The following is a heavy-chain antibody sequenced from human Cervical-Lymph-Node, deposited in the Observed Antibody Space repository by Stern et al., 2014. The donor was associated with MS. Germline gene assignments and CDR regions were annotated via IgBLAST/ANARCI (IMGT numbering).Heavy chain of an antibody. CDR1: GYTLRRYR. Sequence: QLVQSGAEVKKPGASVKVSCKASGYTLRRYRMNWARQAPGQGLEWMGIINPSGGYTTYAQKFQGRVIMTSDTSTSTVYMELSGLRFDDTAIYYCARSYDSSGELDYWGQGTLVTVSS. CDR3: ARSYDSSGELDY. D-gene: IGHD3-22*01. V-gene: IGHV1-46*03. J-gene: IGHJ4*02. CDR2: INPSGGYT.